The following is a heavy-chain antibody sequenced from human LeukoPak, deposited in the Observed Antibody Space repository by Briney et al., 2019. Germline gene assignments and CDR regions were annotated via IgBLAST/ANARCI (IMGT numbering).Heavy chain of an antibody. J-gene: IGHJ4*02. V-gene: IGHV3-11*04. CDR3: ARDEGMIVADSEFDY. Sequence: GGSLRLSCAASGFTFSDYCMSWIRQAPGKGLEWVSYISSSGSTIYYADSVKGRFTISRDNAKNSLYLQMNSLRAEDTAVYYCARDEGMIVADSEFDYWGQGTLVTVSS. CDR1: GFTFSDYC. CDR2: ISSSGSTI. D-gene: IGHD3-22*01.